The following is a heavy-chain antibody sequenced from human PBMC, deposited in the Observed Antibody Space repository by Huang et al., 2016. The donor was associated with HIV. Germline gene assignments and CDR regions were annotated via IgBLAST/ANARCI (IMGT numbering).Heavy chain of an antibody. J-gene: IGHJ6*02. D-gene: IGHD4-17*01. CDR3: ARGRGTTVVPDGMDV. Sequence: QVQLVQSGAEVKKPGASVKVSCRVSGYTFICYCITWVRQAPGQGLEWMGWISPADGYTNYAQQLHGRVTMTRDKSTNTVYMEVRSLRSDDTAVYYCARGRGTTVVPDGMDVWGQGTTVTVSS. CDR1: GYTFICYC. V-gene: IGHV1-18*04. CDR2: ISPADGYT.